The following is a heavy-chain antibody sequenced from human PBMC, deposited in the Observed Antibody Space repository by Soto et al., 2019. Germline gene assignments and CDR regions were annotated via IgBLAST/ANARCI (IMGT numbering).Heavy chain of an antibody. CDR2: INTGNGNT. D-gene: IGHD6-19*01. CDR3: AKGGSSGWFIDY. CDR1: GYTFTHYG. V-gene: IGHV1-3*04. J-gene: IGHJ4*02. Sequence: SAQVSWRASGYTFTHYGIHWVRQAPGQSLEWMGWINTGNGNTNYLQKLQGRVSIISDTLATTAYMELGSLTSEDTAVYYCAKGGSSGWFIDYWGQGTLVTVSS.